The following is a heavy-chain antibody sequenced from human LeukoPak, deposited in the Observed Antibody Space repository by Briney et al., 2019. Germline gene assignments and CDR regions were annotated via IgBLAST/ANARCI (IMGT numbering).Heavy chain of an antibody. J-gene: IGHJ3*02. V-gene: IGHV4-59*07. CDR3: ALLLDYANSGNPATLDM. Sequence: PSDTLSLTYTVCGGSSRIYYWICVRQTPGKTLEWIAFINTYNNHRTNHTPSLQSRVTISLHKSQNHFSVQLRSVSAADMAVFYVALLLDYANSGNPATLDMWGEKTMVTVSS. D-gene: IGHD3-22*01. CDR1: GGSSRIYY. CDR2: INTYNNHRT.